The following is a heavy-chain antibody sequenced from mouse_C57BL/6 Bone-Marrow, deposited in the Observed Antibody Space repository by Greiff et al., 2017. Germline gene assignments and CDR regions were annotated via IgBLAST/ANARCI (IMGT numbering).Heavy chain of an antibody. CDR1: GYSFTSYY. Sequence: VQLQQSGPELVKPGASVKISCKASGYSFTSYYIHWVKQRPGQGLEWIGWIYPGSGNTKYNEKFKGKATLTADTSSSTAYMQLSSLTSEDSAVYYCARGAIYYGNYVFYAMDYGGQGTSVTVSS. CDR2: IYPGSGNT. J-gene: IGHJ4*01. V-gene: IGHV1-66*01. D-gene: IGHD2-1*01. CDR3: ARGAIYYGNYVFYAMDY.